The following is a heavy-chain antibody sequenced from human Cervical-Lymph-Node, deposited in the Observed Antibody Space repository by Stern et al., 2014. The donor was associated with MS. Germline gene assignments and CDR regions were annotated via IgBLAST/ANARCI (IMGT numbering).Heavy chain of an antibody. CDR1: GFTLRSYG. CDR3: AKDRLFCSGGGCYAMDV. Sequence: VQLVESGGGVVQPGRSLRLSCAASGFTLRSYGMHWVRQAPGKGLEWVAVISNDGNEKYYTDYVKGRFTISRDNSKNTLYLQMNSLRIEDTAVYYCAKDRLFCSGGGCYAMDVWGQGTTVTVSS. D-gene: IGHD2-15*01. J-gene: IGHJ6*02. CDR2: ISNDGNEK. V-gene: IGHV3-30*18.